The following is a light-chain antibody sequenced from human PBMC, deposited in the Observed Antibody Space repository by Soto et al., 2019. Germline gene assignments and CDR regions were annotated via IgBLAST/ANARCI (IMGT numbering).Light chain of an antibody. J-gene: IGLJ3*02. CDR1: SNDIGAYNF. V-gene: IGLV2-14*01. CDR2: EVS. CDR3: CSFTTTHTWV. Sequence: SALTQPASVSGSLGQSITISCTGTSNDIGAYNFVSWYQQLPGKAPKLMIYEVSSRPSGASSRFSGSKSANTASLTVSGLQAEDEADYYCCSFTTTHTWVFGGGTKLTVL.